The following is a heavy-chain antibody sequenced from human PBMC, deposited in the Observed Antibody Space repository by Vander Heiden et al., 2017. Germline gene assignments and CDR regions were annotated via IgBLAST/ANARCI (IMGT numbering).Heavy chain of an antibody. CDR2: MFYTGST. Sequence: QLQLQESGPGLVKSSETLSLTCSVSGRPISSSSHFWGWIRQSPGKGREWIGSMFYTGSTYYNPSLQSRVTISVDMSKNQFSLRLTSVTAADTGVYYCARPTAGYWGQGTRVTVSS. J-gene: IGHJ4*02. V-gene: IGHV4-39*01. CDR3: ARPTAGY. CDR1: GRPISSSSHF.